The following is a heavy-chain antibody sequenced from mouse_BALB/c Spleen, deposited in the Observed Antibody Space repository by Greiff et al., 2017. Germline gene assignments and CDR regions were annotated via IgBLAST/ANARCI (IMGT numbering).Heavy chain of an antibody. V-gene: IGHV1S81*02. CDR2: INPSNGGT. D-gene: IGHD1-1*01. Sequence: QVQLQQSGAELVKPGASVKLSCKASGYTFTSYYMYWVKQRPGQGLEWIGEINPSNGGTNFNEKFKSKATLTVDKSSSTAYMQLSSLTSEDSAVYYCTRWGYYGSPFAYWGQGTLVTVSA. CDR1: GYTFTSYY. CDR3: TRWGYYGSPFAY. J-gene: IGHJ3*01.